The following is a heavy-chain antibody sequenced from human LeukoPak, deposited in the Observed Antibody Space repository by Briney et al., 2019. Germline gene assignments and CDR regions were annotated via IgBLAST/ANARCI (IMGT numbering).Heavy chain of an antibody. CDR2: IIPILGIA. J-gene: IGHJ4*02. V-gene: IGHV1-69*04. CDR1: GGTFSSYA. D-gene: IGHD6-13*01. CDR3: ARGAGISSSSWYFVAN. Sequence: SVKVSCKASGGTFSSYAISWVRQAPGQGLEWMGRIIPILGIANYAQKFQGRVTITADKSTSTAYMELSSLRSEDTAVYYCARGAGISSSSWYFVANWGQGTLVTVSS.